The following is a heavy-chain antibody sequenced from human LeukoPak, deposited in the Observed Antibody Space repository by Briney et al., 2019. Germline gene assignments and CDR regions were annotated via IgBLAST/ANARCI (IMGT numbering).Heavy chain of an antibody. CDR2: IYYSGST. CDR1: GGSISSHY. D-gene: IGHD2-2*01. CDR3: ARVVCSSTSCPYHYYYMDV. V-gene: IGHV4-59*11. Sequence: SETLSLTCTVSGGSISSHYWSWIRQPPGKGLEWIGYIYYSGSTNYNPSLKSRVTISVDTSKNQFSLKLSSVTAADTAVYYCARVVCSSTSCPYHYYYMDVWGKGTTVTVSS. J-gene: IGHJ6*03.